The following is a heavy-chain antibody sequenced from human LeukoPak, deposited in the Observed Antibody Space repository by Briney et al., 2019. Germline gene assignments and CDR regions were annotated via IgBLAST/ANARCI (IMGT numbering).Heavy chain of an antibody. Sequence: PGGSLRLPCAASGFTFSSYSMHWVRQAPGKGLEWVAVLSYDGSNEYYTDSVKGRFTISRDNSKNTLLLQMNSLRIEDTAEYYCARDAPSPGAAHSSSYYFDYWGQGTLVTVSS. V-gene: IGHV3-30-3*01. CDR3: ARDAPSPGAAHSSSYYFDY. D-gene: IGHD6-13*01. CDR2: LSYDGSNE. CDR1: GFTFSSYS. J-gene: IGHJ4*02.